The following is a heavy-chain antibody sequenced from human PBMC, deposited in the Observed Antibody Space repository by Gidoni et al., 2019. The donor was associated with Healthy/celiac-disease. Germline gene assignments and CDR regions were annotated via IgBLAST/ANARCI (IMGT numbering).Heavy chain of an antibody. D-gene: IGHD3-3*01. CDR3: AKDSEVRLLEWLRSYYFDY. CDR2: ISGSGGST. J-gene: IGHJ4*02. V-gene: IGHV3-23*01. CDR1: GFSFISSA. Sequence: SASGFSFISSAMSWVRQGPGKGLAWVSAISGSGGSTYYADSVKGRFTISRDNAKNTLYLQMKSLRAEDTAVYYCAKDSEVRLLEWLRSYYFDYWGQGTLVTVSS.